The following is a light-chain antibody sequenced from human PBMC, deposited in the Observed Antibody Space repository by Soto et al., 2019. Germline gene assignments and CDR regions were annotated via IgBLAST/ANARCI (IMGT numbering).Light chain of an antibody. CDR2: DVT. V-gene: IGLV2-14*03. CDR1: DVTYYNY. J-gene: IGLJ2*01. Sequence: QSVLTQPASVAGSPGQSITISCTGDVTYYNYVSWYQHHPGKPPKLLIYDVTNRPSGVSDRFSGSKSGNTASLTISGLQAEDDADYYCGSYTGTNTLTVLFGGGTKLTVL. CDR3: GSYTGTNTLTVL.